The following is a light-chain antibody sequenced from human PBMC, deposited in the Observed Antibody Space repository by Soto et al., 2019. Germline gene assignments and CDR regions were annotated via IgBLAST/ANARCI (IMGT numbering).Light chain of an antibody. J-gene: IGLJ3*02. Sequence: QSVLTQPPSASGTPGQRVTISCSGSSFNIGRNPVNWYQQFPGTAPKLLIYSDDQRPAGVPDRFSGSRSGSSASLAISGLQSGDEADYYCASWEDSLNGWVIGGGTKLTVL. CDR2: SDD. CDR3: ASWEDSLNGWV. V-gene: IGLV1-44*01. CDR1: SFNIGRNP.